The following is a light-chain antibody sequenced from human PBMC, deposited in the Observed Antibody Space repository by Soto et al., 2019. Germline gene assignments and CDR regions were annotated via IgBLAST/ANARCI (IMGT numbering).Light chain of an antibody. CDR1: QSVSSN. CDR2: GAS. V-gene: IGKV3D-15*01. Sequence: EIVTTHPPAILSVSPVERATLSCKASQSVSSNLAWYQQKPGQAPRLLIYGASTRATDIPARFSGSGSGTDFTLTISSLQSEDFAVYYCQQYNNWPLTFGGGTKVDI. J-gene: IGKJ4*01. CDR3: QQYNNWPLT.